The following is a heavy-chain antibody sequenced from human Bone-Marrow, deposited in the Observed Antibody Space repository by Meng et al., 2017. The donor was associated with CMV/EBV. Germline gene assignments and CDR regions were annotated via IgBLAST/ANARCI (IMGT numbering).Heavy chain of an antibody. CDR3: ARGPERSNWFDP. Sequence: ASVKVPCKASGCTFTSYDINWVRQAPGQGLEWMGWMNPNSGNTGYAQKFQGRVTMTRNTSIGTAYMELSSLRSEDTAVYYCARGPERSNWFDPWGQGTLVTVSS. CDR2: MNPNSGNT. V-gene: IGHV1-8*01. J-gene: IGHJ5*02. CDR1: GCTFTSYD. D-gene: IGHD1-1*01.